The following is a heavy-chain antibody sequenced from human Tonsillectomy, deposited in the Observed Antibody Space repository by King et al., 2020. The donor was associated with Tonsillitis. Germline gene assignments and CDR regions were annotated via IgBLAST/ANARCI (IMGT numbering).Heavy chain of an antibody. CDR1: GGTFSSYA. CDR2: IIPIFGTA. Sequence: QLVQSGAEVKKPGSSVKVSCKASGGTFSSYAISWVRQAPGQGLEWMGGIIPIFGTANYAQKFQGRVTITADESTSTAYMELSSLRSEDTAVYYCANKGDSSSSFPPLYYFDYWGQGTLVTVSS. D-gene: IGHD6-6*01. J-gene: IGHJ4*02. CDR3: ANKGDSSSSFPPLYYFDY. V-gene: IGHV1-69*01.